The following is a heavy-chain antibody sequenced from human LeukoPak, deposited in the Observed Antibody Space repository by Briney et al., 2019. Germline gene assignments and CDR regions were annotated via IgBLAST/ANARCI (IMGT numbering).Heavy chain of an antibody. CDR2: MNPNSGNT. Sequence: ASVKVSCKASGYTFTGYYVHWVRQATGQGLEWMGWMNPNSGNTGYAQKFQGRVTITRNTSISTAYMELSSLRSEDTAVYYCALAAHNRRYYYYMDVWGKGTTVTVSS. V-gene: IGHV1-8*03. J-gene: IGHJ6*03. CDR1: GYTFTGYY. CDR3: ALAAHNRRYYYYMDV. D-gene: IGHD6-13*01.